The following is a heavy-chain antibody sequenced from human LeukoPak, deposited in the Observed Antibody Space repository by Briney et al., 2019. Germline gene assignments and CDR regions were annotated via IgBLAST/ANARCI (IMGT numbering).Heavy chain of an antibody. J-gene: IGHJ5*02. CDR3: TRGGYGDYVLDWFDP. Sequence: PGGSLRLSCEVSGITFEDYAMHWVRQAPGKGLEWVSGINWSSGRRDYADSVKGRFTISRDNAKNSLYLQMNSLRTEDTAIYYCTRGGYGDYVLDWFDPWGQGTLVTVSS. D-gene: IGHD4-17*01. V-gene: IGHV3-9*01. CDR1: GITFEDYA. CDR2: INWSSGRR.